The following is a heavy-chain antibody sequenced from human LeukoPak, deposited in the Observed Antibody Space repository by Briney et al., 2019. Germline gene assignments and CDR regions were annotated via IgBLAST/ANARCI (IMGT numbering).Heavy chain of an antibody. J-gene: IGHJ3*02. CDR2: IKQDGSEK. V-gene: IGHV3-7*01. Sequence: PGGSLRLSCAASGFTFDDYGMSWVRQAPGKGLEWVANIKQDGSEKYYVDSVKGRFTISRDNAKNSLYLQMNSLRAEDTAVYYCARDVVGSGSYYSDAFGIWGQGTMVTVSS. CDR1: GFTFDDYG. CDR3: ARDVVGSGSYYSDAFGI. D-gene: IGHD3-10*01.